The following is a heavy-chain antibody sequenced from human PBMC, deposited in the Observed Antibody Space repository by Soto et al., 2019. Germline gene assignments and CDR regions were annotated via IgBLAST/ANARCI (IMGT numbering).Heavy chain of an antibody. J-gene: IGHJ6*02. V-gene: IGHV3-21*01. Sequence: GGAMRLSCVDSGFTSSTYSMNWVGEAPGKGLEWVSSISSRSDIYYADSVKGRFTISRDNAKNSVSLQMNSLRAEDTAVYYCAREYTAWPLAYGLDVWGQGTTVTVSS. CDR2: ISSRSDI. CDR3: AREYTAWPLAYGLDV. D-gene: IGHD2-2*02. CDR1: GFTSSTYS.